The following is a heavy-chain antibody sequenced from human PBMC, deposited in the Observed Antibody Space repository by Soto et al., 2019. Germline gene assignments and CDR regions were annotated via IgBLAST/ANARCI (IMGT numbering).Heavy chain of an antibody. D-gene: IGHD3-22*01. CDR2: IRSKAYGGTT. V-gene: IGHV3-49*04. Sequence: QPGGSLRLSCTASGFTFGDDAMSWVRQAPGKGMEWVGFIRSKAYGGTTEYAASVKCRLTISIDDSQSIAYLQMNSLKTEDTAVYYCTYYYDSSGYGPYYNGMDVWGQGTTVTVSS. CDR1: GFTFGDDA. J-gene: IGHJ6*02. CDR3: TYYYDSSGYGPYYNGMDV.